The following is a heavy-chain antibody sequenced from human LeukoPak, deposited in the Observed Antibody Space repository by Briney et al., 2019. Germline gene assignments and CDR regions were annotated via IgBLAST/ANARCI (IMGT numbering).Heavy chain of an antibody. V-gene: IGHV3-23*01. D-gene: IGHD6-19*01. CDR1: GFTFSSYD. CDR3: ARVAGWHWFDP. Sequence: WGALRLSCAASGFTFSSYDMTWVRQAPGRGLEWVSSIRPSGDNTYYGDSVKGRFTISRDNSKNTVYLQMNNMRVDDTAVYYCARVAGWHWFDPWGQGTLVTVSS. CDR2: IRPSGDNT. J-gene: IGHJ5*02.